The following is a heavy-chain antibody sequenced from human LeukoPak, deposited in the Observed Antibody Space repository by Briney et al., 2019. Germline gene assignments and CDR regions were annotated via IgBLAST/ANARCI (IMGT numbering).Heavy chain of an antibody. Sequence: GESLKISCKASGYSFTTYWIGWVCQMPGKALEWMGMFYPGDSDTRKSPSFQGQVTLSADKSITTAYLQWSSLKASDTAMYYCARGPRGGNWNEALDYWGQGTLVTVSS. CDR2: FYPGDSDT. J-gene: IGHJ4*02. V-gene: IGHV5-51*01. CDR3: ARGPRGGNWNEALDY. CDR1: GYSFTTYW. D-gene: IGHD1-1*01.